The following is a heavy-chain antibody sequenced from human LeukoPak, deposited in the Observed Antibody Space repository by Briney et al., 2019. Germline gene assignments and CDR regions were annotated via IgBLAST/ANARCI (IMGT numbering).Heavy chain of an antibody. CDR3: AIGSSSSCFPLFYFDY. CDR1: GFTLSSYG. D-gene: IGHD6-13*01. Sequence: GGSLRLSCAASGFTLSSYGIHWVRQARGKGLEWMTDIFYDGINKYYAHSVKGPFSISRDNSQNTLYLHMNTLRAADTAVYYCAIGSSSSCFPLFYFDYWGQGTLVTVSS. CDR2: IFYDGINK. J-gene: IGHJ4*02. V-gene: IGHV3-33*01.